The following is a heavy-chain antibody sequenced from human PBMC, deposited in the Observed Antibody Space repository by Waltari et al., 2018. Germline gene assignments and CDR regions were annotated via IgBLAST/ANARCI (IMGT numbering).Heavy chain of an antibody. CDR1: GGSINNYY. CDR3: ARGTAYYRPADVFEF. D-gene: IGHD3-10*01. Sequence: QVHLHESGPGLVRPSETLSLTCGVSGGSINNYYWNWIRQTPGKGLEWSGYVLYGGSTDYNPSLMGRVTMSLDPSRNQFSLRLQSLTAADTAVYYCARGTAYYRPADVFEFWGQGTTVIVSS. J-gene: IGHJ3*01. V-gene: IGHV4-59*01. CDR2: VLYGGST.